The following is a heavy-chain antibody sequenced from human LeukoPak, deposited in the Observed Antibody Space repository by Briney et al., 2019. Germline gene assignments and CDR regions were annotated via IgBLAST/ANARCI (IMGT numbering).Heavy chain of an antibody. V-gene: IGHV4-59*12. CDR3: ARAGSPVAGRGALFDY. CDR1: GGSISSYY. J-gene: IGHJ4*02. Sequence: PSETLSLTCTVSGGSISSYYWSWIRQPPGKGLEWIGYIYYSGSTNYNPSLKSRVTISVDTSKNQFSLKLSSVTAADTAVYYCARAGSPVAGRGALFDYWGQGTLVTVSS. CDR2: IYYSGST. D-gene: IGHD6-19*01.